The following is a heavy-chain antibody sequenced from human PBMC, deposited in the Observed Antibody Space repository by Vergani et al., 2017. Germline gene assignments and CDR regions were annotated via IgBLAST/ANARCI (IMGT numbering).Heavy chain of an antibody. CDR1: GASIRSSNYY. CDR2: IYYSGST. V-gene: IGHV4-39*01. J-gene: IGHJ5*02. CDR3: ARHSTVEWLVKLGWIDP. D-gene: IGHD6-19*01. Sequence: QLQLQESGPGLVKPSATLSLTCSVSGASIRSSNYYWGWIRQPPGKGLEWIASIYYSGSTYYNPSLKSRVTISVDTSNNQFSLKLSSVTAADTAVYVCARHSTVEWLVKLGWIDPWGQGIRFTVSS.